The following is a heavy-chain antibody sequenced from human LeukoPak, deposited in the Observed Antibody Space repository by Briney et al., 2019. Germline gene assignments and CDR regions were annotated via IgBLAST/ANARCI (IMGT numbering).Heavy chain of an antibody. D-gene: IGHD6-19*01. Sequence: GGSLRLSCAASGFTFSSYGMHWVRQAPGKGLEWVAAIWYDGSNKYYADSVKGRFTISRDNSKNTLYLQMNSLRAEDTAVYYCARGTPSSSGWLYYGMDVWGQGTTVTVSS. V-gene: IGHV3-33*08. CDR1: GFTFSSYG. J-gene: IGHJ6*02. CDR2: IWYDGSNK. CDR3: ARGTPSSSGWLYYGMDV.